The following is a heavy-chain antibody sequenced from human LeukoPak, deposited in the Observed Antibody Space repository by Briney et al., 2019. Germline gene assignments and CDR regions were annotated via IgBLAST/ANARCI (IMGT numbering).Heavy chain of an antibody. V-gene: IGHV4-59*01. Sequence: PSETLSLTCTVSGGSISSYYWSWLRQPPGKGLEWLGYIYYSGSTNYNPSLKSRVTISVDTSKNQFSLKLSSVTAADTAVYYCARGDGYCSSTSCLLHFDYWGQGTLVTVSS. CDR2: IYYSGST. CDR1: GGSISSYY. D-gene: IGHD2-2*01. CDR3: ARGDGYCSSTSCLLHFDY. J-gene: IGHJ4*02.